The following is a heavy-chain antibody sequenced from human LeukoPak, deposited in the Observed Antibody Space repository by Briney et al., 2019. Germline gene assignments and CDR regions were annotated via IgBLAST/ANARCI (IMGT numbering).Heavy chain of an antibody. CDR2: ISNSGGTI. Sequence: GRSLRLSCAASGFTSSSFETNWVRQAPGQGLEWISYISNSGGTIYYTDSVKGRFTISRDDAKNSLYLQINSLRAEDTAVYYCARSWSRKAPFDYWGQGTLVTVSS. V-gene: IGHV3-48*03. D-gene: IGHD2-8*02. CDR1: GFTSSSFE. CDR3: ARSWSRKAPFDY. J-gene: IGHJ4*02.